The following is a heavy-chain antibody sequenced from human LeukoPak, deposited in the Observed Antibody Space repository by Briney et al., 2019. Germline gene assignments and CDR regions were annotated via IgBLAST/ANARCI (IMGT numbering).Heavy chain of an antibody. V-gene: IGHV3-7*03. CDR3: ARAELWSTSDFDY. J-gene: IGHJ4*02. D-gene: IGHD5-18*01. CDR1: GFTCSSYW. Sequence: GGSLRLSCAASGFTCSSYWMSWVRQAPGKGLEGVANIKQDGSEKYYVDSVKGRFTISRDNAKNSLYLQMNSLRAEDTAVYYCARAELWSTSDFDYWGQGTLVTVSS. CDR2: IKQDGSEK.